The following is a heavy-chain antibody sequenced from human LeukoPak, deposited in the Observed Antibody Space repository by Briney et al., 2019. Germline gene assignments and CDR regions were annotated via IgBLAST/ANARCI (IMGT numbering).Heavy chain of an antibody. D-gene: IGHD3-3*01. Sequence: PGGSLRLSCAASGFTFSSYWMHWVRQAPGKGLVWVSRINSDGSSTSYADSVKGRFTISRDNAKNTLYPQMNSLRAEDTAVYYCARSKYLPSGYANFDYWGQGTLVTVSS. J-gene: IGHJ4*02. CDR1: GFTFSSYW. CDR2: INSDGSST. CDR3: ARSKYLPSGYANFDY. V-gene: IGHV3-74*01.